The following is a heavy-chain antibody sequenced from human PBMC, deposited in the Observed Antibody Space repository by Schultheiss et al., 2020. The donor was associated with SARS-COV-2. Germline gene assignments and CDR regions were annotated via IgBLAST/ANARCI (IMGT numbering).Heavy chain of an antibody. J-gene: IGHJ5*02. CDR1: GGSISSGGYY. D-gene: IGHD3-22*01. Sequence: SETLSLTCTVSGGSISSGGYYWSWIRQHPGKGLEWIGYIYYSGSTYYSPSLKSRVTISVDTSKNQFSLKLSSVTAADTAVYYCARAVYYDSSGYGGWFDPWGQGTLVTVSS. CDR3: ARAVYYDSSGYGGWFDP. CDR2: IYYSGST. V-gene: IGHV4-31*03.